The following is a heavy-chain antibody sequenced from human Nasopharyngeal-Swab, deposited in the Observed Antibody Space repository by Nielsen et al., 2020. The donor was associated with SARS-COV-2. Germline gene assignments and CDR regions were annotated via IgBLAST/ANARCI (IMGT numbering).Heavy chain of an antibody. CDR1: GFTFSSYG. CDR3: AREAHYYDSSSLDY. V-gene: IGHV3-33*01. J-gene: IGHJ4*02. Sequence: GESLKISCAASGFTFSSYGMHWVRQAPGKGLEWVAVIWYDGSNKFYADSVKGRFTISRDNSKNTLSLQMNSLRAEETAVYYCAREAHYYDSSSLDYWGQGTLVTVSS. D-gene: IGHD3-22*01. CDR2: IWYDGSNK.